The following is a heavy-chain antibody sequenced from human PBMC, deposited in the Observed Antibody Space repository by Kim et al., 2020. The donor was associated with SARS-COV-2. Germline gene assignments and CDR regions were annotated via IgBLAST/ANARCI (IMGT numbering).Heavy chain of an antibody. CDR2: ITSNGRST. Sequence: GGSLRLSCSASGFIFSGSAMHWVRQAPGKGLEYVSAITSNGRSTYYADYVKGRFTISRDNSKNTLYLQMSSLRAEDTAVYYCVKGRWGVSGWYDYWGQGTLVSVSS. D-gene: IGHD6-19*01. CDR3: VKGRWGVSGWYDY. CDR1: GFIFSGSA. V-gene: IGHV3-64D*06. J-gene: IGHJ4*02.